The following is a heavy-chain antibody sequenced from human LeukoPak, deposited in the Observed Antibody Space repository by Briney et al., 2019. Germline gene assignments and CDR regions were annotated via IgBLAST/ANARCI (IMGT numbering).Heavy chain of an antibody. CDR1: GYTFTSYY. CDR2: INPSGGST. D-gene: IGHD3-22*01. J-gene: IGHJ1*01. Sequence: ASVKVSCKASGYTFTSYYMHWVRQAPGQGLEWMGIINPSGGSTSYARKFQGRVTMTRDTSTSTVYMELSSLRSEDTAVYYCARSYDSSGYYYVYFQHWGQGTLVTVSS. CDR3: ARSYDSSGYYYVYFQH. V-gene: IGHV1-46*01.